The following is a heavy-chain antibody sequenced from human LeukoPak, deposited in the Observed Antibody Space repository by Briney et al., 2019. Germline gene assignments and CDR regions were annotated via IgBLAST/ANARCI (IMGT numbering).Heavy chain of an antibody. Sequence: GGSLRLSCAASGFTFSSYWMSWVRQAPGKGLEWVANIKQDGSEKYYVDSVKGRFTISRDNAKNSLYLQMNSLRAEDTAVYYCARDSGSSSETGYYYYYMDVWGKGTTVTVSS. V-gene: IGHV3-7*01. D-gene: IGHD6-13*01. CDR2: IKQDGSEK. J-gene: IGHJ6*03. CDR1: GFTFSSYW. CDR3: ARDSGSSSETGYYYYYMDV.